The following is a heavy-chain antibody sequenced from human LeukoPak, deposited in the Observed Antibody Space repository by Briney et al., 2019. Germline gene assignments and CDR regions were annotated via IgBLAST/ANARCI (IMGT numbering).Heavy chain of an antibody. CDR3: AKDRALVVPAAMLDYYYYMDV. J-gene: IGHJ6*03. Sequence: GRSLRLSCAASGFTFDDYAMQWVQQAPGKGLEWVSGISWNRGSIGYADSVKGRFTISRDNAKNSLYLQMNSLRAEDTALYYCAKDRALVVPAAMLDYYYYMDVWGKGTTVTVSS. V-gene: IGHV3-9*01. CDR1: GFTFDDYA. D-gene: IGHD2-2*01. CDR2: ISWNRGSI.